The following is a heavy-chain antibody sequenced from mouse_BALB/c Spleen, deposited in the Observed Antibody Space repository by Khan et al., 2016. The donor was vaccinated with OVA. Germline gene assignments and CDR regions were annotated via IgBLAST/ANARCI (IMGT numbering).Heavy chain of an antibody. V-gene: IGHV2-6-4*01. J-gene: IGHJ1*01. CDR1: GFSFSRYT. D-gene: IGHD1-1*02. CDR3: VRNHRGGDDGYYAV. Sequence: GELVESGPGLVAPSQSLSITCPVPGFSFSRYTIHWVRPPPGNGLEWLGIQWGGRSPDYTSPLTSRLSITKDNSKSQVFFRMHILHTDDTAIYYCVRNHRGGDDGYYAVGGAGTAVT. CDR2: QWGGRSP.